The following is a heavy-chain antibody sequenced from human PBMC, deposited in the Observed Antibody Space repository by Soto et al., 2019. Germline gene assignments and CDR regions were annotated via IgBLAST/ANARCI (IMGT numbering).Heavy chain of an antibody. CDR3: ARDRRGSYPPYGMDV. Sequence: PGGSLRLSCAASGFTFSSYSMNWVRQAPGKGLEWVSSISSSSSYIYYADSVKGRFTISRDNAKNSLYLQMNSLRAEDTAVYYCARDRRGSYPPYGMDVWGQGTTVTVSS. D-gene: IGHD1-26*01. V-gene: IGHV3-21*01. CDR2: ISSSSSYI. J-gene: IGHJ6*02. CDR1: GFTFSSYS.